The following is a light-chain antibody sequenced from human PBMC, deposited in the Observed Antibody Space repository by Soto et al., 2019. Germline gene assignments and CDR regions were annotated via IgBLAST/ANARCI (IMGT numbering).Light chain of an antibody. V-gene: IGKV3-11*01. J-gene: IGKJ4*01. CDR1: QSVGSY. CDR2: DAS. CDR3: QQRGTSLP. Sequence: EIVLTQSPATLSLSPGERATLSCRASQSVGSYLAWYQQKPGQAPRLLIYDASNRAAGIPARFSGSGSGTDFTLTISSLEPEDFAVYYCQQRGTSLPFGGGTKVEIK.